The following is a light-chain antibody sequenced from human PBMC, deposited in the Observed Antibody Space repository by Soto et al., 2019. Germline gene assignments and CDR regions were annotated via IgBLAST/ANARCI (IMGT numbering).Light chain of an antibody. V-gene: IGKV3-20*01. CDR1: QSVSSNH. J-gene: IGKJ1*01. Sequence: EIVLTQSPGTLSLSPGERATLSCRASQSVSSNHLAWYQQRPGQAPRLLIYGAFIRATGIPDRFGGSGSATDFTLTISRLEPEDFAVYYCQQYGGSATFGQGTKV. CDR3: QQYGGSAT. CDR2: GAF.